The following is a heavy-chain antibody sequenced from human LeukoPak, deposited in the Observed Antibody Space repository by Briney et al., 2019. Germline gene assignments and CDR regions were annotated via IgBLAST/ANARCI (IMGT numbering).Heavy chain of an antibody. J-gene: IGHJ4*02. D-gene: IGHD3-22*01. CDR2: ISSSGSTI. Sequence: PGGSLRLSCAASGFIFSYYWMNRVRQAPGKGLEWVSYISSSGSTIYYADSVKGRFTISRDNAKNSLYLQMNSLRAEDTAVYYCARVPKYPHYDSSGYYFDYWGQGTLVTVSS. CDR3: ARVPKYPHYDSSGYYFDY. V-gene: IGHV3-48*04. CDR1: GFIFSYYW.